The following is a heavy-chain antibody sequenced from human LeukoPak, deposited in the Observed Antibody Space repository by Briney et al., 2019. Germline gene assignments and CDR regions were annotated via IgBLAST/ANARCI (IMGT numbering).Heavy chain of an antibody. Sequence: GGSLRLSCAASGFTSSGYSLSWVRQAPGKGLEWVAVISYDGSNKYYADSVKGRFTISRDNSKNTLYLQMNSLRAGDTAVYYCARTSSLWGQGTLVTVSS. V-gene: IGHV3-30*03. J-gene: IGHJ4*02. CDR1: GFTSSGYS. CDR2: ISYDGSNK. D-gene: IGHD6-13*01. CDR3: ARTSSL.